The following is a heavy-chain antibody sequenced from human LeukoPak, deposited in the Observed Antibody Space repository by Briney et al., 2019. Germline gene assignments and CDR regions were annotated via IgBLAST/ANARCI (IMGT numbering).Heavy chain of an antibody. CDR2: IYYSGST. CDR1: GGSISPYY. CDR3: ARMPGSSTGFDY. Sequence: SSETLSLTCTFSGGSISPYYWSWIRQPPGQGLEWLGYIYYSGSTNYNPSLKSRVTISVDTSKNQFSLKLTSVTAADTAVYYCARMPGSSTGFDYWGRGTLVTVSS. V-gene: IGHV4-59*01. D-gene: IGHD6-6*01. J-gene: IGHJ4*02.